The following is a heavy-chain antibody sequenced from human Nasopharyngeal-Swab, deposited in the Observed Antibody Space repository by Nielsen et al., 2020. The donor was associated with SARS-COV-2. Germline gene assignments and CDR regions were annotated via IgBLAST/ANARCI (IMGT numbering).Heavy chain of an antibody. J-gene: IGHJ5*02. CDR3: ARGSLRRYCSSTGCYASSWFDP. Sequence: RQAPGKGLEWIGEINHSGSTNYNPSLKSRVTISVDTSKNQFSLKLSSVTAADTAVYYCARGSLRRYCSSTGCYASSWFDPWGQGTLVTVSS. V-gene: IGHV4-34*01. CDR2: INHSGST. D-gene: IGHD2-2*01.